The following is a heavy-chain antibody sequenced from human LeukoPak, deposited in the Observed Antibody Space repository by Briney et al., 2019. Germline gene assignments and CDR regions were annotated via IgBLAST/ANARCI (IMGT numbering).Heavy chain of an antibody. CDR3: ARARLSDAFDV. CDR2: INWNGGST. D-gene: IGHD3-16*02. J-gene: IGHJ3*01. CDR1: GFPFSTYS. Sequence: PGGSLRLSCAASGFPFSTYSMNWVRQAPGKGLEWVSGINWNGGSTGYADSVKGRFTISRDNAKNSLYLQMNSLRAEDTALYYCARARLSDAFDVWGQGTMVTVSS. V-gene: IGHV3-20*04.